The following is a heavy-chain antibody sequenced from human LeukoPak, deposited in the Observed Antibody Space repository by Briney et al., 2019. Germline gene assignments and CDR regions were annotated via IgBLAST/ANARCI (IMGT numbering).Heavy chain of an antibody. CDR1: DDSITMYY. Sequence: SETLSLTCSVSDDSITMYYWTWIRQPPGKGLEWIGYVDHTGSTNFNPSLNGRVSISRDTTKNLFSLRLSSVTAADTAVYYCARGQARLAWFDPWGQGTLVTVSS. V-gene: IGHV4-59*08. D-gene: IGHD6-19*01. CDR2: VDHTGST. CDR3: ARGQARLAWFDP. J-gene: IGHJ5*02.